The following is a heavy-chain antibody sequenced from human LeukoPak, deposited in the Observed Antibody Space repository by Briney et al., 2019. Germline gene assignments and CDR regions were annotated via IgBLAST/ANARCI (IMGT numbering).Heavy chain of an antibody. V-gene: IGHV4-61*02. CDR1: GGSISSGSYY. J-gene: IGHJ6*03. Sequence: PSETLSLTCTVSGGSISSGSYYWSWIRQPAGKGLEWIGRIYTSGSTNYNPSLKSRVTISVDTSENQFSLKLSSVTAADTAVYYCAREGSSSWYAPYYYYYMDVWGKGTTVTVSS. CDR2: IYTSGST. D-gene: IGHD6-13*01. CDR3: AREGSSSWYAPYYYYYMDV.